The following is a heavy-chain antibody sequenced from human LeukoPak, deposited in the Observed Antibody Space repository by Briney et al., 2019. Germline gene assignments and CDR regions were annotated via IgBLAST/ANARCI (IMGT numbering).Heavy chain of an antibody. CDR3: AREGGVISNDAFDI. J-gene: IGHJ3*02. CDR2: ISSSSSYI. D-gene: IGHD3-10*01. Sequence: PGGSPRLSCAASGFTFSSYSMNWVRQAPGKGLEWVSSISSSSSYIYYADSVKGRSTISRDNAKNSLYLQMNSLRAEDTAVYYCAREGGVISNDAFDIWGQGTMVTVSS. V-gene: IGHV3-21*01. CDR1: GFTFSSYS.